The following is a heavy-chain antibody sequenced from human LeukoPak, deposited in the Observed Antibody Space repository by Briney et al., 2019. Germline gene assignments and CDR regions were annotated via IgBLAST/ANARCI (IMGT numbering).Heavy chain of an antibody. D-gene: IGHD1-26*01. CDR2: IFTSGST. CDR1: GGSISSGSYY. CDR3: ASGGIVGHNPIDY. Sequence: SQTLSLTCTVSGGSISSGSYYWSWIRQPAGKGLEWIGRIFTSGSTKYNPSLKSRVTISVDTSKNQFSLKLSSVTAADTAVYYCASGGIVGHNPIDYWGQGTLVTVSS. J-gene: IGHJ4*02. V-gene: IGHV4-61*02.